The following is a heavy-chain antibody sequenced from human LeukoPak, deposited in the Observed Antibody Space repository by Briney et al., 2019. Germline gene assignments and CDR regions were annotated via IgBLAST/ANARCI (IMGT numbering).Heavy chain of an antibody. CDR2: IIPILGIA. D-gene: IGHD4-11*01. Sequence: SVKVSCKASGGTFSSYAISWVRQAPGQGLEWMGRIIPILGIANYAQKFQGRVTITADKSTSTAYMELSGLRSEETGGYYCARHLGVSDDYSARGPTHYYIDYWGQGTLVTVSS. CDR3: ARHLGVSDDYSARGPTHYYIDY. CDR1: GGTFSSYA. J-gene: IGHJ4*02. V-gene: IGHV1-69*04.